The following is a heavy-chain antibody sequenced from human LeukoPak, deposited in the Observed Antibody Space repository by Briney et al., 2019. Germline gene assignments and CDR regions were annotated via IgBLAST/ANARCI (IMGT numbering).Heavy chain of an antibody. J-gene: IGHJ2*01. Sequence: PGRSLRLSCAASGFTFSSYAMYWVRQAPGKGLEWVAVISYDGSDKFYADSVKGRFTISRDSSKNTLYLQMNSLRAEDTALYYCAQVEINYWYFDLWGRGTLVTVSS. D-gene: IGHD1-1*01. CDR1: GFTFSSYA. V-gene: IGHV3-30*04. CDR2: ISYDGSDK. CDR3: AQVEINYWYFDL.